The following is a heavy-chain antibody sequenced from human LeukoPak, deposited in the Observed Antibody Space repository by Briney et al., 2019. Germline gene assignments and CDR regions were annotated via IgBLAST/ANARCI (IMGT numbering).Heavy chain of an antibody. CDR3: ARGHSGNWFDP. CDR1: GGSISSSPYY. V-gene: IGHV4-31*11. CDR2: IYYSGST. D-gene: IGHD3-10*01. Sequence: SETLSLTCAVSGGSISSSPYYWTWIRQHPGRGLEWIGYIYYSGSTYYKPTLKGRVSISVDTSKSQFSLKLSSVTAADTAVYYCARGHSGNWFDPWGQGTLVTVSS. J-gene: IGHJ5*02.